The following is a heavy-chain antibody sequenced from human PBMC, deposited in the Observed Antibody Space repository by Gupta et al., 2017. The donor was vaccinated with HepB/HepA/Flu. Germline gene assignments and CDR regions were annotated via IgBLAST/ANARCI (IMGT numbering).Heavy chain of an antibody. J-gene: IGHJ4*02. Sequence: QVQLVQSGAEVKKPGASVKVSCKASGYTFTSYDINWVRQATGQGLEWMGWINPNSGNTGYAQKFQGRFTITRNTSISTAYMERRSLKYEETAVYQCARGVKIWDWLRTGSGRGYFDYWGQGTLVTVSS. D-gene: IGHD5-12*01. V-gene: IGHV1-8*02. CDR3: ARGVKIWDWLRTGSGRGYFDY. CDR1: GYTFTSYD. CDR2: INPNSGNT.